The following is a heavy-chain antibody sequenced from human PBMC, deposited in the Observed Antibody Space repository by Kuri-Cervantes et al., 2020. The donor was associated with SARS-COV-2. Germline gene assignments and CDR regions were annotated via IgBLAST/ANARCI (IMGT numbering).Heavy chain of an antibody. CDR3: AIFFIPGVVDY. Sequence: GGSLRLSCKGSGFSFTSYFISWLRQMPGRGLEWMGRIDPSDSYTNYSPSFQGHVTFSADKSINTAYLQWSGLSASDTAIYYCAIFFIPGVVDYWGPGTLVTVSP. J-gene: IGHJ4*02. CDR1: GFSFTSYF. D-gene: IGHD2-21*01. CDR2: IDPSDSYT. V-gene: IGHV5-10-1*01.